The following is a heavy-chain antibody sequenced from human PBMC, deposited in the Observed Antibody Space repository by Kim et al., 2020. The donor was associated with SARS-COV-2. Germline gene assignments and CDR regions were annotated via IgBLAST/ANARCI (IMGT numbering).Heavy chain of an antibody. CDR2: IYYSGNT. V-gene: IGHV4-39*01. CDR3: ARTPRGTYPYHFDY. J-gene: IGHJ4*02. Sequence: SETLSLTCTVSGGSISSTSYYWGWIRQPPGKGLEWVGSIYYSGNTYSSPSLKSRLTLSVDTSTNQFSLKLTSVTAADTAVYYCARTPRGTYPYHFDYWGQGTLVTVSS. CDR1: GGSISSTSYY. D-gene: IGHD3-16*02.